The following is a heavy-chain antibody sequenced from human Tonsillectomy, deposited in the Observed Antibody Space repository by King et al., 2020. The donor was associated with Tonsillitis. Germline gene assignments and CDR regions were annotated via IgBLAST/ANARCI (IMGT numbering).Heavy chain of an antibody. CDR3: AASLNADYGDYASHY. V-gene: IGHV3-30*01. J-gene: IGHJ4*02. CDR2: ISYDATNK. D-gene: IGHD4-17*01. Sequence: VQLVESGGGVVQPGRSLRLSCAASGFTFSSYAIHLVRQAPGKGLEWVALISYDATNKYYADSVKGRFTISRDNSKNTLYLQMNSLRTEDTAVYYCAASLNADYGDYASHYWGQGTLVTVSS. CDR1: GFTFSSYA.